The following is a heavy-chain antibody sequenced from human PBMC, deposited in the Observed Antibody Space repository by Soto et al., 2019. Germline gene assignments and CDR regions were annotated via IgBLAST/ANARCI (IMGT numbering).Heavy chain of an antibody. CDR1: GFTFSTYG. CDR3: ARYDSSGYLGY. D-gene: IGHD3-22*01. Sequence: QVQLVESGGGVVQPGGSLRLSCAASGFTFSTYGMHWVRQAPGKGLEWVALISDDGSKKYYIDSVKGRFTISRDNSKNTLYLQMNSLRAEDTAVYYCARYDSSGYLGYWGQGTLVTVSS. J-gene: IGHJ4*02. CDR2: ISDDGSKK. V-gene: IGHV3-30*03.